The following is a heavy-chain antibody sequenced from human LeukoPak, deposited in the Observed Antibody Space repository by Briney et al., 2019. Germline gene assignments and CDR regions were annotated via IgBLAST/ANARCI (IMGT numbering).Heavy chain of an antibody. D-gene: IGHD3-10*01. CDR2: ISSSGSTI. V-gene: IGHV3-48*04. CDR1: GFTFSSYS. J-gene: IGHJ4*02. Sequence: GGSLRLSCAASGFTFSSYSMNWVRQAPGKGLEWVSYISSSGSTIYYADSVKGRFSISRDSAKNSLYLQVNSLRAEDTAVYYCARGPPYYYGSWGPFDHWGQGTLVPVSS. CDR3: ARGPPYYYGSWGPFDH.